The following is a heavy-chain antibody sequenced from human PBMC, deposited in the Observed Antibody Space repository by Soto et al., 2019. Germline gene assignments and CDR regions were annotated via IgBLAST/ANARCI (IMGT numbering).Heavy chain of an antibody. J-gene: IGHJ5*02. CDR3: ARDVVEMATIGPNWFDP. V-gene: IGHV1-3*01. CDR1: GYTFTSYA. Sequence: ASVKVSCKASGYTFTSYAMHWVRQAPGQRLEWMGWINAGNGNTKYSQKFQGRVTITRDTSASTAYMELSSLRSEDTAVYYCARDVVEMATIGPNWFDPWGQGTLVTVSS. D-gene: IGHD2-21*01. CDR2: INAGNGNT.